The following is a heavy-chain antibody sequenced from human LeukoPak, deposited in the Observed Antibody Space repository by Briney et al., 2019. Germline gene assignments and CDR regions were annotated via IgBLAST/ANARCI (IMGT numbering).Heavy chain of an antibody. CDR3: AREVAAVHYFDY. J-gene: IGHJ4*02. V-gene: IGHV4-59*01. CDR1: GGSISSYY. Sequence: PSXTLXLTCTVSGGSISSYYWSWIRQPPGKGLEWIGYIYYSGSTNYNPSLKSRVTISVDTSKNQFSLKLSSVTAADTAVYYCAREVAAVHYFDYWGQGTLVTVSS. D-gene: IGHD6-13*01. CDR2: IYYSGST.